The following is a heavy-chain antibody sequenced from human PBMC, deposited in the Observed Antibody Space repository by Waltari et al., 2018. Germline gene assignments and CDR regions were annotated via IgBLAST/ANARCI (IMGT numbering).Heavy chain of an antibody. Sequence: QLQLQESGPGLVKPSETLSLPCTVSGGSISSSSYYWGWIRQPPGKGLEWIGSIYYSGSTYYNPSLKSRVTISVDTSKNQFSLKLSSVTAADTAVYYCARGVLNMVQGVPFDYWGQGTLVTVSS. J-gene: IGHJ4*02. D-gene: IGHD3-10*01. CDR1: GGSISSSSYY. CDR3: ARGVLNMVQGVPFDY. CDR2: IYYSGST. V-gene: IGHV4-39*07.